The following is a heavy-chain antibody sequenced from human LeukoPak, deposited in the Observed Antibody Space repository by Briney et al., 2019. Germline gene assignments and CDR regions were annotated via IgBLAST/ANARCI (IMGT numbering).Heavy chain of an antibody. D-gene: IGHD3-22*01. CDR2: ISAYNGNT. CDR3: ARDQDTSGHFDY. V-gene: IGHV1-18*01. J-gene: IGHJ4*02. Sequence: ASVKVSCKASGYTFTSYGISWVRQAPGQGLEWMGWISAYNGNTNYAQKLQGRITMTTDTSTSTAYMELRSLRSDDTAVYFCARDQDTSGHFDYWGQGTLVTVSS. CDR1: GYTFTSYG.